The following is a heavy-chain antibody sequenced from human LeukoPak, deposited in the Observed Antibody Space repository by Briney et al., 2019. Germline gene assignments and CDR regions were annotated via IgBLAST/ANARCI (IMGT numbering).Heavy chain of an antibody. V-gene: IGHV4-39*07. CDR2: IYYSGST. D-gene: IGHD2-15*01. J-gene: IGHJ5*02. CDR1: GGAFSSSDYY. CDR3: ARGYCSGGSCYSPYNWFDP. Sequence: SETLSLTCTVSGGAFSSSDYYWGWIRQPPGKGLEWIGSIYYSGSTYYNPSLKSRVTISVDTSKNQFSLKLSPVTAADTAVYYCARGYCSGGSCYSPYNWFDPWGQGTLVTVSS.